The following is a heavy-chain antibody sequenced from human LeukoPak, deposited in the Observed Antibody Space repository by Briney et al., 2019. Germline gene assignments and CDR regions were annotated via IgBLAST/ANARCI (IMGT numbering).Heavy chain of an antibody. V-gene: IGHV4-28*03. D-gene: IGHD4/OR15-4a*01. CDR1: GDSINNNYW. Sequence: SETLSLTCTVSGDSINNNYWWAWIRQPPGKGLEWIGYINHSGSTYYNPSLKSRVTISVDRSKNQFSLKLSSVTAADTAVYYCARGIDYRAFDIWGQGTMVTGSS. J-gene: IGHJ3*02. CDR3: ARGIDYRAFDI. CDR2: INHSGST.